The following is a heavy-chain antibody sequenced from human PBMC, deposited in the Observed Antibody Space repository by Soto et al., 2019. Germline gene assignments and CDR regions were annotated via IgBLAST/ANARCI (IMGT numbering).Heavy chain of an antibody. Sequence: GXSVKVSCKASAYTLTDYNMHWVRQAPGQGLEWMGWINPNSGGTNYVQKFQGRVTMTRDTSISTAYMELSRLRSDDTAVYYCARVFDPWGQGTLVTVS. CDR1: AYTLTDYN. V-gene: IGHV1-2*02. J-gene: IGHJ5*02. CDR2: INPNSGGT. CDR3: ARVFDP.